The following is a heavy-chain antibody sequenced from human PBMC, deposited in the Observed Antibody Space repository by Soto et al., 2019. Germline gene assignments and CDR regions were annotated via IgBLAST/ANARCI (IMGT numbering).Heavy chain of an antibody. CDR2: ISYDGSNK. CDR1: GFTCSSYG. V-gene: IGHV3-30*18. Sequence: GGSLRLSCAASGFTCSSYGMHWVRQATGKGLEWVAVISYDGSNKYYADSVKGRFTISRDNSKNTLYLQMNSLRAEDTAVYYCAKDNGAYYYDSSGYLDYWGQGTLVTVSS. J-gene: IGHJ4*02. D-gene: IGHD3-22*01. CDR3: AKDNGAYYYDSSGYLDY.